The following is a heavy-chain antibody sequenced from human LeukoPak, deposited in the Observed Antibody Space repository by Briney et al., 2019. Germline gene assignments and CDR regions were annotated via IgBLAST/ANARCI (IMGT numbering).Heavy chain of an antibody. CDR1: GGSFSGYY. Sequence: TSETLSLTCAVYGGSFSGYYWSWIRQPPGKGLEWIGEINHSGSTNFNPSLKSRVTISVDTSKNQFSLKLSSVTAADTAVYYCARDTWIQPFYYYYYMDVWGKGATVTVSS. CDR2: INHSGST. D-gene: IGHD5-18*01. CDR3: ARDTWIQPFYYYYYMDV. J-gene: IGHJ6*03. V-gene: IGHV4-34*01.